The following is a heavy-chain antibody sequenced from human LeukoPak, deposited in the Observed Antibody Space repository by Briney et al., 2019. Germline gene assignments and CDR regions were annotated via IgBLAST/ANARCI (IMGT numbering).Heavy chain of an antibody. CDR2: IGRDGDDR. J-gene: IGHJ4*01. D-gene: IGHD6-19*01. V-gene: IGHV1-18*04. CDR3: VRGMAVAGIYLY. CDR1: GHPFSGFY. Sequence: ASVKVSCKASGHPFSGFYIHWVRQAPGQGLEWMGWIGRDGDDRKYAAKVQGRVTMTKDTSTSTAYMELRSLTSDDTAVYYCVRGMAVAGIYLYWGQGTLVTVSS.